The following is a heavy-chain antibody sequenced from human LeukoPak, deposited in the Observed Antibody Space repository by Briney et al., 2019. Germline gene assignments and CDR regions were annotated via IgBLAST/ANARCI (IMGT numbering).Heavy chain of an antibody. V-gene: IGHV4-30-4*08. CDR2: IYYSGST. Sequence: SSETLSLTCTVSGGSISSGDYYWSWIRQPPGKGLEWVGYIYYSGSTYYNPSLKSRVTISVDTSKNQFSLKLSSVTASDTAVYYCARGSADTAMALYYYYMDVWGKGTTVTVSS. CDR1: GGSISSGDYY. CDR3: ARGSADTAMALYYYYMDV. J-gene: IGHJ6*03. D-gene: IGHD5-18*01.